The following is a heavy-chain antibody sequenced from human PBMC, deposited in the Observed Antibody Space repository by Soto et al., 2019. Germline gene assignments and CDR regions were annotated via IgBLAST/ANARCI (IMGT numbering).Heavy chain of an antibody. CDR3: ARDGAGYSSSWSAQTYYYYGMDV. J-gene: IGHJ6*02. D-gene: IGHD6-13*01. V-gene: IGHV3-21*01. Sequence: EVQLVESGGGLVKPGGSLRLSCAASGFTFSSYSMNWVRQAPGKGLEWVSSISSSSSYIYYADSVKGRFTISRDNAKNSLYLQMNSLRAEDTAVYYCARDGAGYSSSWSAQTYYYYGMDVWGQGTTVTVSS. CDR1: GFTFSSYS. CDR2: ISSSSSYI.